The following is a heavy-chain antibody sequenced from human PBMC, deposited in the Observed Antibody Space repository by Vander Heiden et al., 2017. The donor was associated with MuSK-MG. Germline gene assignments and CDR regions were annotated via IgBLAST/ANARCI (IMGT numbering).Heavy chain of an antibody. CDR3: ARGTDYDSSGYYYRLAY. D-gene: IGHD3-22*01. CDR2: MNPNSGNT. V-gene: IGHV1-8*01. CDR1: GYTFTSYD. J-gene: IGHJ4*02. Sequence: QVQLVQSGAEVKKPGASVKVFCKASGYTFTSYDINWVRQATGQGLEWMGWMNPNSGNTGYAQKFQGRVTMTRNTSISTAYMELSSLRSENTAVYYCARGTDYDSSGYYYRLAYWGQGTLVTVSS.